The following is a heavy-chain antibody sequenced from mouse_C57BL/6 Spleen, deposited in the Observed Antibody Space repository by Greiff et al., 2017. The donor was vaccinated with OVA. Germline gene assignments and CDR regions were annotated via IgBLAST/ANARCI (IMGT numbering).Heavy chain of an antibody. D-gene: IGHD2-4*01. V-gene: IGHV1-52*01. J-gene: IGHJ4*01. CDR3: AREDDYDNYAMDY. Sequence: QVQLKQPGAELVRPGSSVKLSCKASGYTFTSYWWHGLRQRPIQGLEWIGNIDPSDSEPHYNQKFKDKATLTVDKSSSTAYMQLSSLTSEDSAVYYCAREDDYDNYAMDYWGQGTSVTVSS. CDR1: GYTFTSYW. CDR2: IDPSDSEP.